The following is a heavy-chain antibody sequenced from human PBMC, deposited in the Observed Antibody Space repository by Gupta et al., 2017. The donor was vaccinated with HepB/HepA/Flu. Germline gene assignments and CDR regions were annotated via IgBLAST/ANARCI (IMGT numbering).Heavy chain of an antibody. CDR3: TGVTGDGRVGLADY. Sequence: EVQLVESGGGLVQPGGSLRLSCEASGCSHNHYFLHLVRQGPGKGLEWVLQINRVGRATAYADSVKGRFIISRDNARNTLYLQMNSLRDEDTAVYYCTGVTGDGRVGLADYWGQGTLVTVSS. V-gene: IGHV3-74*03. CDR2: INRVGRAT. CDR1: GCSHNHYF. J-gene: IGHJ4*02. D-gene: IGHD3-16*01.